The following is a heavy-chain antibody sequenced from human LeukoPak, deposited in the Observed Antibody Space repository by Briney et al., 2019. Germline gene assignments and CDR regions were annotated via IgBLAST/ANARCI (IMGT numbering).Heavy chain of an antibody. Sequence: GGSLRLSCEASGFTFSYYGMHWVRQAPGKGLEWVAVTWYDGSNKYYADSVKGRFTTSRDSSKNTLSLQMNSLRAEGTAVYYCARDSSLLGGPKYYFDHWGQGTLVTVSS. CDR3: ARDSSLLGGPKYYFDH. J-gene: IGHJ4*02. D-gene: IGHD2-15*01. CDR1: GFTFSYYG. CDR2: TWYDGSNK. V-gene: IGHV3-33*01.